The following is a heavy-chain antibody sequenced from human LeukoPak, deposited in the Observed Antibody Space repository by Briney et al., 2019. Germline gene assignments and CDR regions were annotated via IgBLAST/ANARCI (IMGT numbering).Heavy chain of an antibody. CDR2: IYYSGST. Sequence: SETLSLTCTVSGGSISSSSYYWGWIRQPPGKGLEWIGSIYYSGSTYYNPSLKSRVTISVDTFRNQFSLKLSSVTAADTAVYYCARIRTRPPTYQLLDFDYWGQGTLVTVSS. CDR1: GGSISSSSYY. V-gene: IGHV4-39*01. D-gene: IGHD2-2*01. J-gene: IGHJ4*02. CDR3: ARIRTRPPTYQLLDFDY.